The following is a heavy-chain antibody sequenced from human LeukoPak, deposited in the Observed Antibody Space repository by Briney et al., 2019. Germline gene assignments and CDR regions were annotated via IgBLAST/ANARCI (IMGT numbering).Heavy chain of an antibody. V-gene: IGHV3-48*03. D-gene: IGHD2/OR15-2a*01. Sequence: PGGSLRLSCAASGFTFSSYEMNSVRQAPGKWLEWVSYISSSGSTIYYADSVKGRFTISRDNSKNTLYLQMNRLRAEDTAVYYCAKEMIDYFISPVHYFDYWGQGTLVTVSS. CDR2: ISSSGSTI. CDR3: AKEMIDYFISPVHYFDY. CDR1: GFTFSSYE. J-gene: IGHJ4*02.